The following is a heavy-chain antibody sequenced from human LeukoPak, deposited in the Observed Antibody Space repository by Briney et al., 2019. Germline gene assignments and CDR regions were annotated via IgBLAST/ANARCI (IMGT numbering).Heavy chain of an antibody. J-gene: IGHJ6*03. CDR1: GFTFSSYS. V-gene: IGHV3-21*01. CDR3: ARVEDGYKAPSDYYYYMDV. CDR2: ISSSSSYI. Sequence: KPGGSLRLSCAASGFTFSSYSMNWVRQAPGKGLEWVSSISSSSSYIYYADSVKGRFTISRDNAKNSLYLQMNSLRAEDTAVYYCARVEDGYKAPSDYYYYMDVWGKGTTVTVSS. D-gene: IGHD5-24*01.